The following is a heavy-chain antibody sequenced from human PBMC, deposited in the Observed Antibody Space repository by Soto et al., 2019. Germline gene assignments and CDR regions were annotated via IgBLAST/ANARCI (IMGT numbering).Heavy chain of an antibody. V-gene: IGHV1-46*03. Sequence: ASVKVSCKASGYTFTSYYMHWVRQAPGQGLEWMGIINPSGGSTSYAQKFQGRVTMTRDTSTSTVYMELSSLRSEDTAVYYCARDHLDYYDSSGYYYDGYWGQGTLVTVSS. CDR1: GYTFTSYY. J-gene: IGHJ4*02. CDR3: ARDHLDYYDSSGYYYDGY. CDR2: INPSGGST. D-gene: IGHD3-22*01.